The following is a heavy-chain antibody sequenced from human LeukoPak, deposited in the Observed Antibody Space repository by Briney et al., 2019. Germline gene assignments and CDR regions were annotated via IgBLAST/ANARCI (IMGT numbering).Heavy chain of an antibody. V-gene: IGHV1-69*13. Sequence: ASVKVSCKASGGTFSSYAISWVRQAPGQGLEWMGGIIPIFGTANYAQKFQGRVTITADESTSTAYMELSSLRSEDTAVYYCAHYVWGSYRYFDYWGQGTLVTVSS. CDR2: IIPIFGTA. J-gene: IGHJ4*02. CDR3: AHYVWGSYRYFDY. CDR1: GGTFSSYA. D-gene: IGHD3-16*02.